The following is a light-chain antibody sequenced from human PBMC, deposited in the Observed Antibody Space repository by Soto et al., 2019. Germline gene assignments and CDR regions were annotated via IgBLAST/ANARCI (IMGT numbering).Light chain of an antibody. J-gene: IGKJ2*01. V-gene: IGKV3-15*01. CDR3: EQYNNWPLYS. Sequence: EIVMTQSPGTLSVSPGERATLSCRASQGVGTNLAWYQQRPGQAPRLLIYAASTRATGIPARFSGRGSGTEFTHTISSLQSEDFALYFCEQYNNWPLYSFGQGTKLVIK. CDR2: AAS. CDR1: QGVGTN.